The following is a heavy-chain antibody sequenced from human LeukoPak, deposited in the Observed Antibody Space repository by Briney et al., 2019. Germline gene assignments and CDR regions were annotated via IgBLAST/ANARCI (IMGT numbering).Heavy chain of an antibody. CDR3: AKSIAVDRGVIRPFDY. CDR1: GFTLSSYA. CDR2: ISGSGGST. Sequence: GGSLRLSCAASGFTLSSYAMSWVRQAPGKGLEWVSAISGSGGSTYYADSVKGRFTISRDNSKNALYLQMNSLRAEDTAVYYCAKSIAVDRGVIRPFDYWGQGTLVTVSS. V-gene: IGHV3-23*01. J-gene: IGHJ4*02. D-gene: IGHD3-10*01.